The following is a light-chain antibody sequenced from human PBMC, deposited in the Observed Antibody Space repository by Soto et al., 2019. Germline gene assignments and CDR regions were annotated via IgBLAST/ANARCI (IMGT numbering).Light chain of an antibody. J-gene: IGKJ1*01. Sequence: DIQMSTSPSTLSASVGDRVTISCRASQRVSRWVAWYQQKPGKAPKVLIYDASVLESGVPSRFSGDGDGTEFTLTISSLQPDDLATYYCQQYKNYASWTFGQGTKVDIK. CDR3: QQYKNYASWT. V-gene: IGKV1-5*01. CDR1: QRVSRW. CDR2: DAS.